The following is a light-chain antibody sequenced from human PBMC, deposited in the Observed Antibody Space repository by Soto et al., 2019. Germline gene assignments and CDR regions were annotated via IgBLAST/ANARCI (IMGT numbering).Light chain of an antibody. V-gene: IGLV4-69*02. CDR2: INSDGSH. CDR3: QTWGTGPAV. J-gene: IGLJ7*01. CDR1: SGHSNYA. Sequence: QSVLTQSPSASASLGASVKLTCTLSSGHSNYAIAWHQQKPEKGPRYLMKINSDGSHSKGDGIPDRFSGSSSGTERYLTISSLQSEDEADYYCQTWGTGPAVFGRGTQLTVL.